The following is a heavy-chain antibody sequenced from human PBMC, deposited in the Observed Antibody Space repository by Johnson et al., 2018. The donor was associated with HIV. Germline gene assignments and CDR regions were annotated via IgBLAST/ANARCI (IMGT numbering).Heavy chain of an antibody. D-gene: IGHD3-16*01. CDR3: ASGWGGQQPI. CDR1: GFSFSNYG. Sequence: QVQLVESGGGVVQPGESLRLSCEASGFSFSNYGMHWVRQAPGTGLEWVAFIGNDGSNKYYEDSVKGRFTISRDNAKNALYLQMNSLRVEDTAIYYCASGWGGQQPIWGQGTMVTVSS. J-gene: IGHJ3*02. V-gene: IGHV3-30*02. CDR2: IGNDGSNK.